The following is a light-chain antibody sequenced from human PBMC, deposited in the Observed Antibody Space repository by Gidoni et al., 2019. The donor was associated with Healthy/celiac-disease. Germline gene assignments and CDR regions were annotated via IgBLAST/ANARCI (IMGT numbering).Light chain of an antibody. CDR2: GVS. J-gene: IGKJ5*01. CDR3: MQSIQLPVSGIT. V-gene: IGKV2D-29*01. CDR1: QSLLQSDGKTY. Sequence: DIVMTQTPLSLSVTPGQPASISCKSSQSLLQSDGKTYLYWYLQQPGQPPVLLIYGVSNRFSGVPVRFSGSGAGTEFTRNISRVEAEDVGVYYCMQSIQLPVSGITFGQGTRLEIK.